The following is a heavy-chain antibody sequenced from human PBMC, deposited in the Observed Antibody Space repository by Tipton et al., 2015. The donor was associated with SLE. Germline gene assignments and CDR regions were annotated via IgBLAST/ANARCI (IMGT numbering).Heavy chain of an antibody. V-gene: IGHV4-4*02. J-gene: IGHJ1*01. CDR3: AKVINDWNYE. D-gene: IGHD1-7*01. CDR1: GGSIANNNW. CDR2: IYHSGHT. Sequence: TLSLTCVVSGGSIANNNWWSWVRQRQPPGKGREWIGDIYHSGHTNYNPSLKSRVTISVDKSKNQFSLQVTSVTAADTAVYYCAKVINDWNYEWGPGTLVTVSP.